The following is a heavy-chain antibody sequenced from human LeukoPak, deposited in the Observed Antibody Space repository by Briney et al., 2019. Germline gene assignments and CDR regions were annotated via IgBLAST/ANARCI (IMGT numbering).Heavy chain of an antibody. D-gene: IGHD6-19*01. CDR2: ISSSGSTI. CDR1: GFTVSSNY. CDR3: ARDWIAVADTNYYYYGMDV. Sequence: PGGSLRLSCAASGFTVSSNYMSWVRQAPGKGLEWVSYISSSGSTIYYADSVKGRFTISRDNAKNSLYLQMNSLRAEDTAVYYCARDWIAVADTNYYYYGMDVWGQGTTVTVSS. V-gene: IGHV3-11*04. J-gene: IGHJ6*02.